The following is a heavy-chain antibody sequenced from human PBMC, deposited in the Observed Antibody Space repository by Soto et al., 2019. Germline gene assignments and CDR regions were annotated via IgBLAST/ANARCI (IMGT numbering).Heavy chain of an antibody. CDR1: GGSISSSSYY. CDR3: ARRGVTHPYGMDV. Sequence: QLQLQESGPGLVKPSETLSLTCTVSGGSISSSSYYWGWIRQPPGKGLEWIGSIYYSGSTYYNPSLKSRVTISVDTSKDQFSLKLSSVTAADTAVYYCARRGVTHPYGMDVWGQGTTVTVSS. V-gene: IGHV4-39*01. J-gene: IGHJ6*02. CDR2: IYYSGST.